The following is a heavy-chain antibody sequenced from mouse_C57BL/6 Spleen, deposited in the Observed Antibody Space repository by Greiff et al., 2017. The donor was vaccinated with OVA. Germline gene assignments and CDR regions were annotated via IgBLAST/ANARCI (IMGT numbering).Heavy chain of an antibody. Sequence: VQLQQPGTELVKPGASVKLSCKASGYTFTSYRMHWVKQRPGQGLEWIGNINPSNGGTNYNEKFKSKATLTVDKSSSTAYMQLSSLTSEDSAVYYCARSLYGSNYWYFDVWGTGTTVTVSS. CDR2: INPSNGGT. CDR1: GYTFTSYR. V-gene: IGHV1-53*01. J-gene: IGHJ1*03. CDR3: ARSLYGSNYWYFDV. D-gene: IGHD1-1*01.